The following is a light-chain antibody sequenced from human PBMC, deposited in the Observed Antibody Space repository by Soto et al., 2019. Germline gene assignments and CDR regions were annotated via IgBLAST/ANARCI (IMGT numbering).Light chain of an antibody. CDR3: QQYGSSPQT. Sequence: GLAPSPSARSLSPGERATLSCRARQSVSSSYLAWYQQKPGQAPRLLIYGASSRATGIPDRFSGSGSGTDFTLTISRLEPEDFAVYYCQQYGSSPQTFGQGTKVDIK. J-gene: IGKJ1*01. CDR1: QSVSSSY. V-gene: IGKV3-20*01. CDR2: GAS.